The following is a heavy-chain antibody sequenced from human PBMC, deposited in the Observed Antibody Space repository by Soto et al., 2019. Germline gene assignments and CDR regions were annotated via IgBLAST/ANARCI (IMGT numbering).Heavy chain of an antibody. CDR3: VRGKEAGIWFDP. CDR1: GNLFIHQS. CDR2: INADNGYT. Sequence: QVQLVQSGAEVKKPGASVKVSCKASGNLFIHQSIHWVRQAPGQRLEWMGWINADNGYTKYSEKFQGRVTITLVTSATTAYMDLSRLNSEDTAMYYCVRGKEAGIWFDPWGQGTLVTVSS. D-gene: IGHD1-26*01. J-gene: IGHJ5*02. V-gene: IGHV1-3*01.